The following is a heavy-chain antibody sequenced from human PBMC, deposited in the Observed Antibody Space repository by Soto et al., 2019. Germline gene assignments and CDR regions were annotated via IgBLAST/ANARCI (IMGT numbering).Heavy chain of an antibody. CDR2: ISGSGGTT. CDR3: AKENPSFYFDY. J-gene: IGHJ4*02. V-gene: IGHV3-23*01. Sequence: EVQLLESGGGLVQPGGSLRLSCAASGFTSSNYAMSWVRQAPGKGLEWVSVISGSGGTTYYADSVKGRFTISRDNSKNTLYLQMHSLRAEDTAIYYCAKENPSFYFDYWGQGTLVTVSS. CDR1: GFTSSNYA.